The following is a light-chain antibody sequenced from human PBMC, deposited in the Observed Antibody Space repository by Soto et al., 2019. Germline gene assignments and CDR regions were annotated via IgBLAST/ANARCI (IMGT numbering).Light chain of an antibody. Sequence: QSVLTQPPSVSAAPGQKVTISCSGSNSNIGNNHVSWYQQFPGTAPKLLISHNNNRPSGIPDRFSGSKSGTSASLGITGLQTGDEADYYCGTWDSSLSAVVFGGGTQLTVL. CDR1: NSNIGNNH. CDR2: HNN. J-gene: IGLJ2*01. CDR3: GTWDSSLSAVV. V-gene: IGLV1-51*01.